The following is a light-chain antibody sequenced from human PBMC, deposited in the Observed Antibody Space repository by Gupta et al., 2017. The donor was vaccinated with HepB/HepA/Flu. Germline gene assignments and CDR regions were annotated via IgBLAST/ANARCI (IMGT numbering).Light chain of an antibody. CDR3: AAWDDSLNGPV. CDR2: SNN. Sequence: QSVLTHPPSASGAPGQMVPIPCSGSSSNIGSNTVNWYQQLPGTAPKLLLYSNNHRPSGVPDRFSGSKSGTSASLAISGLQSEDEADYYCAAWDDSLNGPVFGGGTKLTVL. CDR1: SSNIGSNT. J-gene: IGLJ3*02. V-gene: IGLV1-44*01.